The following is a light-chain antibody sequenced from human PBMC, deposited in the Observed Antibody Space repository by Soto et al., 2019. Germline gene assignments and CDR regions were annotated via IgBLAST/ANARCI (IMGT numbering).Light chain of an antibody. CDR1: QNINNY. CDR3: KQYENLPT. Sequence: EIVLTQSPSSLSASVWDRVTSTCQASQNINNYLNWYQQKPERSPKLLIYDASNLEAGVPSRFRGSGSGKDFTFTISRLQPEDIATYYCKQYENLPTFGQGTRLEIK. J-gene: IGKJ5*01. CDR2: DAS. V-gene: IGKV1-33*01.